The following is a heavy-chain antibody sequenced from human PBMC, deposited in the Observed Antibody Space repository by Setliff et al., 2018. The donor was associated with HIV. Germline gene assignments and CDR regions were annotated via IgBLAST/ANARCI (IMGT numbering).Heavy chain of an antibody. CDR2: MNPSTGEI. V-gene: IGHV1-8*01. CDR3: ARPSHVYDDDRPLGY. CDR1: GYSFTAYD. Sequence: ASVKVSCKTSGYSFTAYDINWVRQATGRGLEWMAWMNPSTGEIGYAQKFQGRLTMTRDSSITTAFMELRGLRSEDTAIYYCARPSHVYDDDRPLGYWGQGTLVTVSS. D-gene: IGHD3-22*01. J-gene: IGHJ4*02.